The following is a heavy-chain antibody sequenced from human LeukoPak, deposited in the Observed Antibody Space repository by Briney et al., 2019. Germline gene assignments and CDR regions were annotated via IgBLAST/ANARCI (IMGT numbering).Heavy chain of an antibody. J-gene: IGHJ5*02. CDR2: IYYSGST. D-gene: IGHD4-17*01. V-gene: IGHV4-39*07. CDR3: ARDHSYGDYAP. CDR1: GGSISSSSYY. Sequence: PSETLSLTCTVSGGSISSSSYYWGWIRQAPGKGLEYIGSIYYSGSTYYNPSLKSRVTISVDTSKNQFSLKLSSVTAADTAVYYCARDHSYGDYAPWGQGTLVTVSS.